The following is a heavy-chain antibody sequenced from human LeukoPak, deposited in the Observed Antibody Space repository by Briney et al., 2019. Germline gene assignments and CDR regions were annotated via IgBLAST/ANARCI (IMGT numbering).Heavy chain of an antibody. CDR3: ARDSSSTYFDY. Sequence: QSGGSLRLSCAASGFTFSSYAIHWVRQAPGKGLEWVAVISYDGSNKYYADSVKGRLTISRDNTKNTLYLQMNSLRAEDTAVYYCARDSSSTYFDYWGQGTLVTVSS. D-gene: IGHD2-2*01. J-gene: IGHJ4*02. CDR2: ISYDGSNK. V-gene: IGHV3-30*04. CDR1: GFTFSSYA.